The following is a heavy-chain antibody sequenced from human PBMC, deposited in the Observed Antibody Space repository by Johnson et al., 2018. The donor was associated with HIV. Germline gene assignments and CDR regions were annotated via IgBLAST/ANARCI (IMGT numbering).Heavy chain of an antibody. J-gene: IGHJ3*02. D-gene: IGHD5-24*01. V-gene: IGHV3-74*01. CDR1: GFTFSNSW. Sequence: VQLVESGGGLVQPGGSLRLSCAASGFTFSNSWMHWVRQAPGKGPVWVSGINWNSGTVAYADSVQGRFTISRDNYKNTLYLQMNSLRDEDTAMYYCAKDLGDGYNLAGVFDIWGQGTMVTVSS. CDR2: INWNSGTV. CDR3: AKDLGDGYNLAGVFDI.